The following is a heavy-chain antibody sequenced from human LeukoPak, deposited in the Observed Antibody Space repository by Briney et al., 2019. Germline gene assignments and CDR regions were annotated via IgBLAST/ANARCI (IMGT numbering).Heavy chain of an antibody. CDR1: GFTFSSYG. Sequence: QPGGSLRLSCAASGFTFSSYGMHWVRQAPGKGLEWVAFIRYDGSNKYYADSVKGRFTISRDNSKNTLYLQMNSLRAEDTAVYYCAPSHGYCSGGSCYEAYWGQGTLVTVSS. V-gene: IGHV3-30*02. J-gene: IGHJ4*02. D-gene: IGHD2-15*01. CDR2: IRYDGSNK. CDR3: APSHGYCSGGSCYEAY.